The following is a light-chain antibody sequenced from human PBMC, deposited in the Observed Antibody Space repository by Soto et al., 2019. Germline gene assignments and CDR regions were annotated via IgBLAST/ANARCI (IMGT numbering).Light chain of an antibody. CDR1: SSDIGGYNS. Sequence: QSALTQSPSASGSPGQSFTISCTGTSSDIGGYNSVSWYQQHPDNAPKFMIYAVTKRPSGVPDRFSGYKSGNTASLTVSALQAEDEAYYYCSSFTDGNKLGFGTGTKVTVL. CDR3: SSFTDGNKLG. CDR2: AVT. V-gene: IGLV2-8*01. J-gene: IGLJ1*01.